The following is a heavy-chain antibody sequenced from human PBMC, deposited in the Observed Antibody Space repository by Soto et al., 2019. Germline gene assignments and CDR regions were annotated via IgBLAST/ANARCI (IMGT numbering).Heavy chain of an antibody. D-gene: IGHD6-13*01. CDR2: IYHSGNT. CDR1: GGSISSTNW. Sequence: QVQLQESGPGLVKPSGTLSLTCAVSGGSISSTNWWSWVRQPPGKGLEWIGEIYHSGNTNYNPSLKSRVTISVGKSKNQFSRKLSSVTAADTAVYFCARIAAAGTRFDYWGQGTLVTVSS. CDR3: ARIAAAGTRFDY. V-gene: IGHV4-4*02. J-gene: IGHJ4*02.